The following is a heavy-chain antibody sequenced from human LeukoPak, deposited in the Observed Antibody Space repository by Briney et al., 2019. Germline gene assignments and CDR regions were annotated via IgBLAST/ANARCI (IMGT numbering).Heavy chain of an antibody. CDR1: GFTFSSYA. J-gene: IGHJ3*02. Sequence: PGGSLRLSCAASGFTFSSYAMHWVRQAPGKGLEWVAVISYDGSNKYYADSVKGRFTISRDNSKNTLYLQMNSLRAEDTAVYYCASRAVTGTTFDAFDIWGQGTMVTVSS. V-gene: IGHV3-30*04. CDR2: ISYDGSNK. D-gene: IGHD1-20*01. CDR3: ASRAVTGTTFDAFDI.